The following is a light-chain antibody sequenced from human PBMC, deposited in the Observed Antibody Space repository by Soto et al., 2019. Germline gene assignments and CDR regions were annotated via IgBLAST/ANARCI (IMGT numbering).Light chain of an antibody. CDR1: ISNIGTNS. V-gene: IGLV1-44*01. CDR2: ADS. J-gene: IGLJ1*01. CDR3: AAWDDNLNGPL. Sequence: QSVLTQPPSASGTPGQRVTISCSGDISNIGTNSVHWYQHLPGTAPKLVIYADSQRPSGVPDRFSGSKSGTSASLAISGLQSEDDADYLCAAWDDNLNGPLFGTGTKVTVV.